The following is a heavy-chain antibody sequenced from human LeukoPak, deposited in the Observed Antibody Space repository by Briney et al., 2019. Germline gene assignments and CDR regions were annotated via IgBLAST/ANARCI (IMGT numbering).Heavy chain of an antibody. Sequence: PSETLSLTCTVSGYSISSGYYWGWIRQPPGKGLEWIGSIYHSGSTYYNPSLKSRVTISVDTSKNQFSLKLSSVTAADTAVYYCARISIDGSSWFDYYYYMDVWGKGTTVTVSS. J-gene: IGHJ6*03. CDR2: IYHSGST. CDR1: GYSISSGYY. CDR3: ARISIDGSSWFDYYYYMDV. D-gene: IGHD6-13*01. V-gene: IGHV4-38-2*02.